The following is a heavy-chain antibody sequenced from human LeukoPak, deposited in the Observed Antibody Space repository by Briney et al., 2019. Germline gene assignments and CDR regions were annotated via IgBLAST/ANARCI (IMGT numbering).Heavy chain of an antibody. CDR1: GGSISSSNW. J-gene: IGHJ4*02. V-gene: IGHV4-4*02. CDR2: IYHSGST. D-gene: IGHD3-10*01. Sequence: PSETLSLTCAVSGGSISSSNWWSWVRQPPGKGLEWIGEIYHSGSTNYNPSLKSRVTISVDKSKNQFSLKLSSVTAADTAVYYCAGGIHPGTPPLYYFDYWGQGTLVTVSS. CDR3: AGGIHPGTPPLYYFDY.